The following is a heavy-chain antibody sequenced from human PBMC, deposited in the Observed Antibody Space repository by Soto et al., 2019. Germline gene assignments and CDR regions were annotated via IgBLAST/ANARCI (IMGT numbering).Heavy chain of an antibody. D-gene: IGHD6-19*01. Sequence: PSETLSLTCTVSGGSISSGDYYWSWIRQPPGKGLEWIGYISYSGNTNYNPSLKSRIVMSIDTSKNQFSLTLSSVTAADAAVSFCARGSGQWLHPGYWGQGTLVTVSS. J-gene: IGHJ4*02. CDR3: ARGSGQWLHPGY. V-gene: IGHV4-30-4*01. CDR1: GGSISSGDYY. CDR2: ISYSGNT.